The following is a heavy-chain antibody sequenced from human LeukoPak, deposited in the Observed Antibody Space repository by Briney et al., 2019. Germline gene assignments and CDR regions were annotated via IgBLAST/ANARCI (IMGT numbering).Heavy chain of an antibody. J-gene: IGHJ4*02. V-gene: IGHV4-38-2*02. Sequence: SESLSLTCTVSGYSISSGYYWGWIRQPPGKGLEWIGSIYHSGSTYYNPSLKSRVTISVDTSKNQFSLKLSSVTAADTAVYYCARDINSGAAEDYWGQGTLVTVSS. D-gene: IGHD1-26*01. CDR1: GYSISSGYY. CDR3: ARDINSGAAEDY. CDR2: IYHSGST.